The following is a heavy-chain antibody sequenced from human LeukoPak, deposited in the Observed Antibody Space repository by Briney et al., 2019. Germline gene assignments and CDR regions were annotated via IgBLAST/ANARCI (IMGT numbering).Heavy chain of an antibody. Sequence: GGSLRLSCAASGFTFDDYAMHWVRQAPGKGLEWVSGISRNSGSIGYADSVKGRFTISRDNAKNSLYLQMNSLRAEDTALYYCAKSKYYYDSSGRGGDSGVAFDIWGQGTMVTVSS. CDR2: ISRNSGSI. CDR3: AKSKYYYDSSGRGGDSGVAFDI. V-gene: IGHV3-9*01. D-gene: IGHD3-22*01. CDR1: GFTFDDYA. J-gene: IGHJ3*02.